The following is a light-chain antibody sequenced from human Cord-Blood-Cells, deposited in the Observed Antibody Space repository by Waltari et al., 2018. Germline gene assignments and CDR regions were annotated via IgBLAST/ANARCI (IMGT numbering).Light chain of an antibody. CDR2: EKN. V-gene: IGLV1-51*02. J-gene: IGLJ2*01. CDR3: GTWDSSLSAGV. CDR1: SSNIGNNY. Sequence: QSVLTQPPSVSAAPGQKVTISCSGSSSNIGNNYVSWYQQPPGTAPKLLIYEKNKRPSGIPDRFSGSKSGTSATLGITGLQTGDEADYYCGTWDSSLSAGVFGGGTKLTVL.